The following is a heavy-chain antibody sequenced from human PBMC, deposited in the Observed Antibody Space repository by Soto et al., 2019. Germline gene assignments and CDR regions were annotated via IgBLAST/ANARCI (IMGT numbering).Heavy chain of an antibody. CDR1: EFTFSNAW. D-gene: IGHD1-26*01. CDR2: IKSKTEGATR. CDR3: TSGTGRSDFDY. J-gene: IGHJ4*02. V-gene: IGHV3-15*01. Sequence: PLRLSCTASEFTFSNAWMSWVLQNPGKWLEWVGRIKSKTEGATRDFAAPVKGRFAISRDDSKNTLYLQMSSLKIEDSAVYYCTSGTGRSDFDYWGLGTLVTVPQ.